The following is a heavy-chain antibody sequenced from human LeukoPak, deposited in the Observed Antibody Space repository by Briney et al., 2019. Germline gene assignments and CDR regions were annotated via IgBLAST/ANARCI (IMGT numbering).Heavy chain of an antibody. V-gene: IGHV1-69*13. J-gene: IGHJ5*02. CDR2: IITIFGEA. D-gene: IGHD2-2*01. CDR3: ASTQPRYCSSTSCYLMTNWFDH. CDR1: GGTFNRNA. Sequence: SVKVSCKASGGTFNRNAISGGRQAPGQGGEWRGGIITIFGEANYSQMFHGSLTITADDSTSTASMELSSLRSQDTAVYYCASTQPRYCSSTSCYLMTNWFDHWGQGTLVTVSS.